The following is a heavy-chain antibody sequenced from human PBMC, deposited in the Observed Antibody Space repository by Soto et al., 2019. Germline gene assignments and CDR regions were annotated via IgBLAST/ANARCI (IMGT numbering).Heavy chain of an antibody. CDR1: GFSLSNARMG. J-gene: IGHJ6*02. V-gene: IGHV2-26*01. Sequence: QVTLKESGPVLVKPTETLTLTCTVSGFSLSNARMGVSWIRQPPGKALEWLAHIFSNDEKSYSTSLKSRLTSPKDTSKGQVVLTMTNMDPVDTATYYWARIPASYYSYGRDAWGQGTTVTVSS. CDR3: ARIPASYYSYGRDA. CDR2: IFSNDEK.